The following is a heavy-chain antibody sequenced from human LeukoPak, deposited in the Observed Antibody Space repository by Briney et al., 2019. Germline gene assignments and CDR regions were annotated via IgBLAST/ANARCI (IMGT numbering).Heavy chain of an antibody. V-gene: IGHV4-61*02. CDR2: IYTSGST. Sequence: PSETLSLTCTVSGGSISSGSYYWSWIRQPAGKGLEWIGRIYTSGSTNYNPSLKSRVTISVDTSKNQFSLKLSSVTAADTAVYYCARGGSYYGRYFDYWGQGTLVTVSS. D-gene: IGHD3-10*01. CDR1: GGSISSGSYY. J-gene: IGHJ4*02. CDR3: ARGGSYYGRYFDY.